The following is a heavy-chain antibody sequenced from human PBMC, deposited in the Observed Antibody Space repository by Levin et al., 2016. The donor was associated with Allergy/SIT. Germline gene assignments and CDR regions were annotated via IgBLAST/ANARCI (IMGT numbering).Heavy chain of an antibody. CDR1: GVSISTGYY. J-gene: IGHJ2*01. Sequence: SETLSLTCTVSGVSISTGYYWNWIRQPPGKGLEWIGYMFSSGTFTYNPSLKSRLTISGDTSKNQFSLNLTSVTAADTAVYYCARGDILGPYWYLDLWGRGTLVTVSS. V-gene: IGHV4-59*01. D-gene: IGHD2-15*01. CDR3: ARGDILGPYWYLDL. CDR2: MFSSGTF.